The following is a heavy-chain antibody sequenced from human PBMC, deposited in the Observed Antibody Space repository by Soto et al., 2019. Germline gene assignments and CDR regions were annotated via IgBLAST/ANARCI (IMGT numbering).Heavy chain of an antibody. CDR3: ARGGSYSSSSFHFDY. D-gene: IGHD6-6*01. CDR1: GGTFSSYA. CDR2: IIPIFGTA. J-gene: IGHJ4*02. V-gene: IGHV1-69*13. Sequence: ASVKVSCKASGGTFSSYAISWVRQAPGQGLEWMGGIIPIFGTANYAQKFQGRVTITADESTSTAYMELSSLRSEDMAVYYCARGGSYSSSSFHFDYWGQGTLVTVSS.